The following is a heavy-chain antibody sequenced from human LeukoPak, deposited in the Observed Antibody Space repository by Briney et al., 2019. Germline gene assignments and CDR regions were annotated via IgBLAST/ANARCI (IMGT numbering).Heavy chain of an antibody. CDR1: GGTFSSYA. CDR2: IIPILGIA. J-gene: IGHJ3*02. CDR3: ARDFRLPTYYYDSSGYYYTAFDI. Sequence: SVKVSCKASGGTFSSYAISWVRQAPGQGLEWMGRIIPILGIANYARKFQGRVTITADKSTSTAYMELSSLRSEDTAVYYCARDFRLPTYYYDSSGYYYTAFDIWGQGTMVTVSS. V-gene: IGHV1-69*04. D-gene: IGHD3-22*01.